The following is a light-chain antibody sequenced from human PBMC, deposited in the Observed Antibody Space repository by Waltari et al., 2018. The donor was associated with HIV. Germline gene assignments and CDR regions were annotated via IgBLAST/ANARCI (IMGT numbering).Light chain of an antibody. CDR2: AES. CDR3: QQYGTSPYT. V-gene: IGKV3-20*01. J-gene: IGKJ2*01. CDR1: RSVSSKY. Sequence: ENVLTQSPGTLSLSPGERATLSCRASRSVSSKYLTWDQHRPGQAPRLLIYAESTRATAIPDRFSGSGSGTDFTLTISRLEPEDFAVYYCQQYGTSPYTFGQGTKVEI.